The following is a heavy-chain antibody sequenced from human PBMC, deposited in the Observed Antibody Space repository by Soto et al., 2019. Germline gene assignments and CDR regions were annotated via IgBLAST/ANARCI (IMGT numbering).Heavy chain of an antibody. Sequence: GGSLRLSCAASGFAFSSYWMNWVRQAPGRGLEWVADIKQDESEKYYVDSVKGRFTISRDNAKNSLYLQMDSLRAEDTAVYYCARGDYFDRRFDYWGRGTRVTVSS. CDR3: ARGDYFDRRFDY. D-gene: IGHD3-22*01. CDR1: GFAFSSYW. CDR2: IKQDESEK. J-gene: IGHJ4*02. V-gene: IGHV3-7*03.